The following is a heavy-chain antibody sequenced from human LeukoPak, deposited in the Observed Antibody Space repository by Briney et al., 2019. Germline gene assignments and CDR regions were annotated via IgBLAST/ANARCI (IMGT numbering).Heavy chain of an antibody. Sequence: SETLSLTCTVSGGSISSYYWSWIRQPPGKGLEWIGYVYYSGSTNYNPSLKSRVTISVHTSKNQFSLKLSSVTAADTAVYYCARGGKMYSSSWYASNYYGMDVWGQGTTVTVSS. J-gene: IGHJ6*02. V-gene: IGHV4-59*01. D-gene: IGHD6-13*01. CDR1: GGSISSYY. CDR2: VYYSGST. CDR3: ARGGKMYSSSWYASNYYGMDV.